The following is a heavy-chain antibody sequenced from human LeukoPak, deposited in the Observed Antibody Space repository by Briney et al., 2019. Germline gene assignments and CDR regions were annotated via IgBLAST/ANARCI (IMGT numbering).Heavy chain of an antibody. CDR2: ISGSGGNT. V-gene: IGHV3-23*01. J-gene: IGHJ4*02. Sequence: PGGSLRLSCAASGFTFSNYAMSWVRQAPGKGLEWVSSISGSGGNTYYADSVRGRFTISRDNSINTLYLQMNSLRAEDTAVYYCAKAPITIFGVVIIPFDYWGQGTLVTVSS. CDR3: AKAPITIFGVVIIPFDY. CDR1: GFTFSNYA. D-gene: IGHD3-3*01.